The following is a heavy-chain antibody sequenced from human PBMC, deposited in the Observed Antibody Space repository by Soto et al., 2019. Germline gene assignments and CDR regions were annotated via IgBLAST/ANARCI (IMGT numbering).Heavy chain of an antibody. V-gene: IGHV4-59*06. CDR3: ARVFSDSSSFFDP. D-gene: IGHD6-13*01. J-gene: IGHJ5*02. CDR1: GGSISSYY. CDR2: IYYSGST. Sequence: SEPLSLTCTVSGGSISSYYWSWIRQHPGKGLEWIGYIYYSGSTYYNPSLKSRVTISVDTSKNQFSLKLSSVTAADTTVYYCARVFSDSSSFFDPWGQGTLVTVSS.